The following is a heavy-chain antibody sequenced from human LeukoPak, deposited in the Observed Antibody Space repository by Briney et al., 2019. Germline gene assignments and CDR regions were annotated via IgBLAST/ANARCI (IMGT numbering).Heavy chain of an antibody. Sequence: TPSETLSLTCAVSGGSISSSNWWSWVRQPPGKGLEWIGEIYHSGSTNYNPSLKSRVTISVDKSKNQFSLKLSSVTAADTAVYYCARFGIGYIAAAGTDAFDIWGQGTMVTVSS. CDR2: IYHSGST. J-gene: IGHJ3*02. V-gene: IGHV4-4*02. CDR3: ARFGIGYIAAAGTDAFDI. D-gene: IGHD6-13*01. CDR1: GGSISSSNW.